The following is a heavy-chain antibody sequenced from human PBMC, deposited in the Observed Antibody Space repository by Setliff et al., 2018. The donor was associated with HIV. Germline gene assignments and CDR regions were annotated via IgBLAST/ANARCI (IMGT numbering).Heavy chain of an antibody. Sequence: SETLSLTCTVSGGSIRSYYWSWIRQPAGKGLEWIGHIYTNGRTHYNPSLKSRVTISMDTSKDQFSLKLSSVTAADTAVYYCARNDAFDIWGQGTLVTVSS. V-gene: IGHV4-4*07. CDR3: ARNDAFDI. CDR2: IYTNGRT. CDR1: GGSIRSYY. J-gene: IGHJ3*02.